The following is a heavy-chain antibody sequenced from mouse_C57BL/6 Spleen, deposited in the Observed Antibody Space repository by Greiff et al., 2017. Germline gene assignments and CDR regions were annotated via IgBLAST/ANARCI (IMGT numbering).Heavy chain of an antibody. CDR3: ARSDDGYWFAY. CDR1: GYTFTSYW. D-gene: IGHD2-3*01. J-gene: IGHJ3*01. Sequence: QVQLKEPGAELVMPGASVKLSCKASGYTFTSYWMHWVKQRPGQGLEWIGEIDPSDSYTNYNQKFKGKSTLTVDKSSSTAYMQLSSLTSEDSAVYYCARSDDGYWFAYWGQGTLVTVSA. CDR2: IDPSDSYT. V-gene: IGHV1-69*01.